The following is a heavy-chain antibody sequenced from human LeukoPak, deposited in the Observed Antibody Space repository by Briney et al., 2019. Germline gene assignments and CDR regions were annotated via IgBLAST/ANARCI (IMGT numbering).Heavy chain of an antibody. CDR2: IYYSGST. CDR3: ARNPGLYSSSRLDY. Sequence: SGTLSLTCTVSGGSVSSSSYYWGWIRQPPGRGLEWIGSIYYSGSTYYNPSLKSRVTISVDTSKNQFSLKLSSVTAADTAVYYCARNPGLYSSSRLDYWGQGTLVTVSS. CDR1: GGSVSSSSYY. V-gene: IGHV4-39*07. J-gene: IGHJ4*02. D-gene: IGHD6-13*01.